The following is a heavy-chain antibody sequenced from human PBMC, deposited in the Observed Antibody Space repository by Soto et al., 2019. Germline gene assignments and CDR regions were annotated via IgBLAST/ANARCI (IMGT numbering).Heavy chain of an antibody. CDR2: IIPVFGTA. D-gene: IGHD2-21*02. CDR3: ARARRDGGNSGGFFDY. Sequence: QVQLVQSGTEVKKPGSSVKVSCKASGGTFSNYAIGWVRQAPGQGLEWMGGIIPVFGTANYAQKFQGRVTITADVSTNTAYMELRSLRSEDTAVYYCARARRDGGNSGGFFDYWGQGTLVTVSS. CDR1: GGTFSNYA. V-gene: IGHV1-69*01. J-gene: IGHJ4*02.